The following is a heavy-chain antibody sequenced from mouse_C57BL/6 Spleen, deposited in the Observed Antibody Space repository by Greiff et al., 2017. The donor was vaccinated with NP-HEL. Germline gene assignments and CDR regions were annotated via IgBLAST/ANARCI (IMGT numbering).Heavy chain of an antibody. Sequence: EVQGVESGGGLVKPGGSLKLSCAASGFTFSSYAMSWVRQTPDKRLEWVATISDGGSYTYYPDNVKGRFTSSRDNAKNNLYLQMSHLKSEDTAMYYWARGGGDGYPLYFDVWGTGTTVTVSS. CDR2: ISDGGSYT. V-gene: IGHV5-4*01. D-gene: IGHD2-3*01. CDR3: ARGGGDGYPLYFDV. CDR1: GFTFSSYA. J-gene: IGHJ1*03.